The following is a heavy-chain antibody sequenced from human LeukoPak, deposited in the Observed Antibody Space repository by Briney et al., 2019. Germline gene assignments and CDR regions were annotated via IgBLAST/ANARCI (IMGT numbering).Heavy chain of an antibody. Sequence: GGSLRLSCAASGFTFSSYSMNWVRQAPGKGLEWVSYISSSSIIYYAGSVKGLFTISRDNAKNSLYLQMNSLRAEDTAVYYCESLYGDYVGGDYWGQGTLVTVSS. J-gene: IGHJ4*02. D-gene: IGHD4-17*01. CDR1: GFTFSSYS. CDR3: ESLYGDYVGGDY. V-gene: IGHV3-48*01. CDR2: ISSSSII.